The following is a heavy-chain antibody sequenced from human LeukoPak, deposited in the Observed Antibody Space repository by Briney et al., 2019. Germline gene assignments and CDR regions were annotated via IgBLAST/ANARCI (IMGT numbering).Heavy chain of an antibody. CDR3: ATHHSTKGFDY. CDR2: IWYDGSNK. D-gene: IGHD2-15*01. V-gene: IGHV3-33*01. CDR1: GFTFRSYG. Sequence: GGSLRLSCAASGFTFRSYGMHWVRQAPGKGLDWVAIIWYDGSNKYYADSVKGRFIISKDNSKNTLYLQMNSLRAEDTAVYYCATHHSTKGFDYWGQGTLVTVSS. J-gene: IGHJ4*02.